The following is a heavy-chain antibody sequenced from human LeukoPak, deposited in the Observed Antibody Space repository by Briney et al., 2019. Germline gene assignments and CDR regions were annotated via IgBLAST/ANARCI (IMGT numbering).Heavy chain of an antibody. CDR3: AKDYSSSWYFDAFDI. CDR2: ISGSGGST. Sequence: RGSLRLSCAASGFTFSSYAMSWVRQAPGKGLEWVSAISGSGGSTYYADSVKGRFTISRDNSKNTLYLQMNSLRAEDTAVYYCAKDYSSSWYFDAFDIWGQGTMVTVSS. D-gene: IGHD6-13*01. J-gene: IGHJ3*02. CDR1: GFTFSSYA. V-gene: IGHV3-23*01.